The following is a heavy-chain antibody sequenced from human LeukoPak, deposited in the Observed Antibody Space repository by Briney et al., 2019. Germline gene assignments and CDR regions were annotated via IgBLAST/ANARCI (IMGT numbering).Heavy chain of an antibody. CDR1: GFTFSSYS. D-gene: IGHD3-22*01. J-gene: IGHJ4*02. CDR2: ISSSSSYI. V-gene: IGHV3-21*01. CDR3: ARVPSRITMIVVVYFDY. Sequence: GGSLRLSCAASGFTFSSYSMNWVRQAPGKGLEWVSSISSSSSYIYYADSVKGRFTISRDNAKNSLYLQMNSLRAEDTAVYYCARVPSRITMIVVVYFDYWGQGTLVTVSS.